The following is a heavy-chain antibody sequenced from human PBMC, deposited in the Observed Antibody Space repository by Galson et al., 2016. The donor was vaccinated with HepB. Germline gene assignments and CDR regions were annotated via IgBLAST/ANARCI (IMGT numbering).Heavy chain of an antibody. CDR3: ARDRRVFGVLIIPDY. V-gene: IGHV3-23*01. CDR2: ISGGADSR. D-gene: IGHD3-3*01. CDR1: GFTFSIYA. J-gene: IGHJ4*02. Sequence: SLRLSCAASGFTFSIYAMSWVRQAPGKGLEWVSSISGGADSRYYADPVKGRFTISRDNSKNTLYLQMNSLRAEDTAVYYCARDRRVFGVLIIPDYWGQGTLVTVSS.